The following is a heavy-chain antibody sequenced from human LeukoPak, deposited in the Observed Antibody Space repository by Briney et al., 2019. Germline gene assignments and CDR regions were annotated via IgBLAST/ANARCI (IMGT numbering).Heavy chain of an antibody. CDR1: GGSISSYY. Sequence: PSETLSLTCTVSGGSISSYYWSWIRQPPGKGLEWIGYIYYSGSTNYNPSLKSRVTISVDTSKNQFSLKLSSVTAADTAVYYCARLRVRGVIMYYFDYWGQGTLVTVSS. J-gene: IGHJ4*02. CDR2: IYYSGST. V-gene: IGHV4-59*08. CDR3: ARLRVRGVIMYYFDY. D-gene: IGHD3-10*01.